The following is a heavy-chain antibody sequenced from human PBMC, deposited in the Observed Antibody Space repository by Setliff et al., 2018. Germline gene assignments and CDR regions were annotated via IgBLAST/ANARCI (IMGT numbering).Heavy chain of an antibody. CDR1: GFTFSSYA. CDR3: AKRSSGNNFDN. J-gene: IGHJ4*02. D-gene: IGHD5-12*01. V-gene: IGHV3-30-3*02. CDR2: ISYDGSNK. Sequence: PGGSLRLSCAASGFTFSSYAMHWVRQAPGKGLEWVAVISYDGSNKYYADSVKGRFTISRDNSKNTLYLQMNSLRAEDTAIYYCAKRSSGNNFDNWGPGTLVTVSS.